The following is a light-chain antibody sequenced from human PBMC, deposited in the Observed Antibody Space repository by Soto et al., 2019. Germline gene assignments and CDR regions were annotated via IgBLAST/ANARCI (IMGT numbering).Light chain of an antibody. CDR2: DTS. Sequence: EIVLAQSPATLSLSPGERATLSCTASESVGTYLAWYQQKPGQSPRLLIYDTSKRATGIPARFSGSGSGTDFTLTISSLEPEDFVVYYCQQRSNWPLTFGGGTKVEIK. CDR1: ESVGTY. CDR3: QQRSNWPLT. V-gene: IGKV3-11*01. J-gene: IGKJ4*01.